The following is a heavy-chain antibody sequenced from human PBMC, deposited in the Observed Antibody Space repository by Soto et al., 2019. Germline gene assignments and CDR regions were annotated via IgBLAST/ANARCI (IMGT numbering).Heavy chain of an antibody. CDR3: AADPYGDYVGEYAFDI. J-gene: IGHJ3*02. V-gene: IGHV1-58*02. CDR1: GFTFTSSA. CDR2: IVVGSGNT. D-gene: IGHD4-17*01. Sequence: ASVKVSCKASGFTFTSSAMQWVRQARGQRLEWIGWIVVGSGNTNYAQKFQERVTITRDMSTSTAYMELSSLRSEDTAVYYCAADPYGDYVGEYAFDIWGQGTMVTVSS.